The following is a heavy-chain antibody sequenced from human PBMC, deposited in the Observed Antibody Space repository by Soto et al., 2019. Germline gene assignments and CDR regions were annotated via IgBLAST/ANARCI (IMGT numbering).Heavy chain of an antibody. CDR3: ARGIVLVPAASLLDTRIPQYYFDY. CDR2: IKQDGSEK. Sequence: PGGSLRLSCAASGFAFSSYWMSWVRQAPGKGLEWVANIKQDGSEKYYVDSVKGRFTISRDNAKNSLYLQMNSLRAEDTAVYYCARGIVLVPAASLLDTRIPQYYFDYWGQGTLVTVSS. V-gene: IGHV3-7*01. J-gene: IGHJ4*02. D-gene: IGHD2-2*01. CDR1: GFAFSSYW.